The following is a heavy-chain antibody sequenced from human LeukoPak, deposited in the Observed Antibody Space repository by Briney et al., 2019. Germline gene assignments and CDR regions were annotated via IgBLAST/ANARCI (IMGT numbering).Heavy chain of an antibody. CDR3: AKDSPGDYLYSSSSRGAPDY. CDR1: GFTFSNYG. D-gene: IGHD6-6*01. V-gene: IGHV3-30*02. J-gene: IGHJ4*02. Sequence: GGSLRLSCAASGFTFSNYGIHWVRQAPGKGLEWVALIWYDGSNKFYADSVKGRFTISRDNSKNTLYLQMNSLRAEDTAVYYCAKDSPGDYLYSSSSRGAPDYWGQGTLVTVSS. CDR2: IWYDGSNK.